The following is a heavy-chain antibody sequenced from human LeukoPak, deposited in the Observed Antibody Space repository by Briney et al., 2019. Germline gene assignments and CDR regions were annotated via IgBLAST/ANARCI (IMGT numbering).Heavy chain of an antibody. Sequence: GGSPRLSCAASGFTFSNYWMTWVRQAPGKGLEWVAHVKPDGSEKSYVDSVKGRFTISRDNSKNALYLQMNSLRAEDTAVYYCARDAGMDVWGQGTTVTVSS. J-gene: IGHJ6*02. CDR1: GFTFSNYW. CDR2: VKPDGSEK. CDR3: ARDAGMDV. V-gene: IGHV3-7*01.